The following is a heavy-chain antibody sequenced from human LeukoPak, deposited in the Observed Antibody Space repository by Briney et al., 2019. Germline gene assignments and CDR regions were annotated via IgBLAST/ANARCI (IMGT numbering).Heavy chain of an antibody. CDR2: INPNSGGT. D-gene: IGHD3-10*01. Sequence: ASVKVSCKASGYTFTGYYMHWVRQAPGQGLEWMGRINPNSGGTNYAQKFQGRVTMTRDTSISTAYMELSRLRSDDTAVYYCATYTQSGAQGISDYWGQGTLVTVSS. V-gene: IGHV1-2*06. J-gene: IGHJ4*02. CDR3: ATYTQSGAQGISDY. CDR1: GYTFTGYY.